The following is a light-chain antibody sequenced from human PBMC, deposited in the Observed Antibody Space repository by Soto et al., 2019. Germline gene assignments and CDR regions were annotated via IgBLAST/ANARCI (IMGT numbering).Light chain of an antibody. J-gene: IGLJ1*01. CDR3: SSYTSTMTNV. Sequence: QPASVAGCVGQGSTIFCTEKSSVVGGFNSVSWYQLRPGTAPKLILYDVVDRPSGVSYRFSGSKSGNTASLTISGLQAADEADYFCSSYTSTMTNVFGSGTKVTVL. V-gene: IGLV2-14*03. CDR1: SSVVGGFNS. CDR2: DVV.